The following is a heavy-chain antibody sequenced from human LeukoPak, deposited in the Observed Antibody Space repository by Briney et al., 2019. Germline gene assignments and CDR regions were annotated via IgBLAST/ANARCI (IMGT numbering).Heavy chain of an antibody. CDR3: AREGSYYGPKRAFDI. CDR1: GYTFTNYG. D-gene: IGHD1-26*01. J-gene: IGHJ3*02. V-gene: IGHV1-18*01. CDR2: ISAYNGNT. Sequence: ASVKVSCXASGYTFTNYGISWVRQAPGQGLEWMGWISAYNGNTNYAQKLQGRVTMTTDTSTSTAYMELRSLRSDDTAVYYCAREGSYYGPKRAFDIWGQGTMVTVSS.